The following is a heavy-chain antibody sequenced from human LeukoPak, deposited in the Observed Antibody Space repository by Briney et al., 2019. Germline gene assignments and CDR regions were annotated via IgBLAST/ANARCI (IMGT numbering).Heavy chain of an antibody. Sequence: PSETLSLTCTVSGGSISSYYWSWIRQPPGKGLEWIGYIYYTGSTKYNASLKSRVTISVDTSKNRFSLKLSSVTAADTAVYYCARADPAEYFQHWGQGTLVTVSS. CDR2: IYYTGST. V-gene: IGHV4-59*01. CDR3: ARADPAEYFQH. J-gene: IGHJ1*01. CDR1: GGSISSYY.